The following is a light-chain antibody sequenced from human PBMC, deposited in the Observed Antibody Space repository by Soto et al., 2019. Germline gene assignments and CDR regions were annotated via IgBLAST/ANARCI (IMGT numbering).Light chain of an antibody. CDR2: AAS. V-gene: IGKV1-39*01. CDR3: QQSYSTPLT. Sequence: DIQMTQSPSSLSASVGDRVTITCRASQSISSYLNWYQQKPGKAPKLLIYAASSLQSGVPSRFSGSGSGTDFTLTISSLQPEDFATYYCQQSYSTPLTFGGGTKVDIK. J-gene: IGKJ4*01. CDR1: QSISSY.